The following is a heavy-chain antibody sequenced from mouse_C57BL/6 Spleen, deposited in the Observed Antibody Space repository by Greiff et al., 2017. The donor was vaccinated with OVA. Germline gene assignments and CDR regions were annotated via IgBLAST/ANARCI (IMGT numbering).Heavy chain of an antibody. CDR1: GYTFTSYW. D-gene: IGHD1-1*01. J-gene: IGHJ2*01. Sequence: QVQLQQPGAELVMPGASVKLSCKASGYTFTSYWMHWVKQRPGQGLEWIGEIDPSDSYTNYNQKFKGKSTLTVDKSSSTAYMQLSSLTSEDSAVYYCARSGTTVPHYFDYWGQGTTLTVSS. CDR2: IDPSDSYT. V-gene: IGHV1-69*01. CDR3: ARSGTTVPHYFDY.